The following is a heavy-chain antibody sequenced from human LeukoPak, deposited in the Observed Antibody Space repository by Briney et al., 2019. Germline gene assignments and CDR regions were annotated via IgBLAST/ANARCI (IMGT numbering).Heavy chain of an antibody. V-gene: IGHV4-34*01. CDR1: GGSFSGYY. CDR2: INHSGST. J-gene: IGHJ2*01. CDR3: ARRFMVRGVIRYWYFDL. D-gene: IGHD3-10*01. Sequence: NPSETLSLTCAVYGGSFSGYYWSWIRQPPGKGLEWIGEINHSGSTNYNPSLKSRVTISVVTSKNQFSLKLSSVTAADTAVYYCARRFMVRGVIRYWYFDLWGRGTLVTVSS.